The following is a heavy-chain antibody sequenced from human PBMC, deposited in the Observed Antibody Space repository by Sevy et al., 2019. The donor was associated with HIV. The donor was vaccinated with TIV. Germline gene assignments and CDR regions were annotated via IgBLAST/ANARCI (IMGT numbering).Heavy chain of an antibody. V-gene: IGHV3-53*01. CDR1: GFTVSSNY. CDR2: IYSGGSP. J-gene: IGHJ4*02. Sequence: GGSLRLSCAASGFTVSSNYMSWVRQAPGKGLEWVSVIYSGGSPYYADSVKGRFTISRDNSKNTLYLQMNSLGAEDTAVYYCARRKRGRYYDSSGYWPFDYWGQGTLVTVSS. D-gene: IGHD3-22*01. CDR3: ARRKRGRYYDSSGYWPFDY.